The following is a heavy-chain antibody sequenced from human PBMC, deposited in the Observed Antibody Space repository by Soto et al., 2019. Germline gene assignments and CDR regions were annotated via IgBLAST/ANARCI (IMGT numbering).Heavy chain of an antibody. J-gene: IGHJ4*02. CDR2: IYYSGST. D-gene: IGHD6-13*01. V-gene: IGHV4-31*03. CDR1: GGSISSGGYY. CDR3: ARDPPPLYSSSWYEDGPV. Sequence: QVQLQESGPGLVKPSQTLSLTCTVSGGSISSGGYYWSWIRQHPGKGLEWIGYIYYSGSTYYNPSLKRRVTISVDTSKNQLSLKLSSVTAADTAVYYCARDPPPLYSSSWYEDGPVWGQGTLVTVSS.